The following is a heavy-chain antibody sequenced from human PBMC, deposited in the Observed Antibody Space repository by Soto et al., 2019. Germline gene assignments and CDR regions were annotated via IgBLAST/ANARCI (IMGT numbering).Heavy chain of an antibody. CDR1: GFTFSSYA. CDR3: AKDALGYSSSWEYYYMDV. V-gene: IGHV3-23*01. CDR2: ISGSGGST. Sequence: GGSLRLSCAASGFTFSSYAMSWVRQAPGKGLEWVSAISGSGGSTYYANSGKGRFTISRDNSKNTLYLQMNSLRAEDTAVYYCAKDALGYSSSWEYYYMDVWGKGTTVTVSS. J-gene: IGHJ6*03. D-gene: IGHD6-13*01.